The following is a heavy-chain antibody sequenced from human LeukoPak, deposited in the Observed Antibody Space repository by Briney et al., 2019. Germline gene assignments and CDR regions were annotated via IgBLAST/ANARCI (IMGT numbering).Heavy chain of an antibody. Sequence: GGSLRLSCAASAFTFSNYAMSWVRQAPGKGLEWVSAITGSGGSTYYADSVRGRFTISRDNSKNTLYLQMNSLTAEDTAVYYCAKAYYYGSGSNYKSFDYWGQGTLVTVSS. J-gene: IGHJ4*02. CDR2: ITGSGGST. D-gene: IGHD3-10*01. CDR3: AKAYYYGSGSNYKSFDY. V-gene: IGHV3-23*01. CDR1: AFTFSNYA.